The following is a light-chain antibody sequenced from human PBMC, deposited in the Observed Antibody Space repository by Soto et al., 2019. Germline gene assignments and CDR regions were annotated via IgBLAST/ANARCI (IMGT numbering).Light chain of an antibody. CDR2: DAS. CDR1: QNINNY. CDR3: QQYENLPIT. Sequence: DIQMTQSPSSLSASVGDRVTITCQASQNINNYLNWYQQKPGRAPKLLIYDASNLEAGVPSRFRGSGSGTDFTLTISSLQPEDVATYYCQQYENLPITFGQGTRLEIK. J-gene: IGKJ5*01. V-gene: IGKV1-33*01.